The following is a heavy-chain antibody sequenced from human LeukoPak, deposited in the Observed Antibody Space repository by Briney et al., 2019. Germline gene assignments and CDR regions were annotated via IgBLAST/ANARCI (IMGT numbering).Heavy chain of an antibody. V-gene: IGHV3-23*01. CDR2: VSGSGGAT. J-gene: IGHJ4*02. D-gene: IGHD3-22*01. CDR1: GLTFSSFA. Sequence: PGGSLRLSCAASGLTFSSFAMRWVRQAPGKGLDWVSSVSGSGGATYYADSVKGRFTISRDNSKNTLFLQMSSLRVEDTAIYYCAKEGTYYDSSGYYTHWGQGTLVAVSS. CDR3: AKEGTYYDSSGYYTH.